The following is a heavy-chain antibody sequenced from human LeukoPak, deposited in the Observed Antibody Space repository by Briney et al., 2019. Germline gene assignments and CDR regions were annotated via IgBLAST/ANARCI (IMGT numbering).Heavy chain of an antibody. CDR3: AREGLGGSGVDAFDI. D-gene: IGHD3-10*01. V-gene: IGHV4-4*02. CDR2: IYHSGST. J-gene: IGHJ3*02. Sequence: SGTLSLTCAVSGGSISSSNWWSWVRQPPGKGLEWIGEIYHSGSTNYNPSLKSRVTISVDKSKNQFSLKLSSVTAADTAVYYCAREGLGGSGVDAFDIWGQGTMVTVSS. CDR1: GGSISSSNW.